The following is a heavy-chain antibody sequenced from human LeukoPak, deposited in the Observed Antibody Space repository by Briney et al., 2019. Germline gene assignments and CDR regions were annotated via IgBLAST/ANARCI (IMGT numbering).Heavy chain of an antibody. D-gene: IGHD3-22*01. Sequence: SETLSLTCTVSGDSISSGSFYWSWIRQAAGKGLEWIGRVSSSGRTTYDPSLKSRLTISITTSKNQFSLKVTSVTAADTAVYYCARLTGYMIEDYFDYWGQGTLVTVSS. CDR1: GDSISSGSFY. CDR2: VSSSGRT. V-gene: IGHV4-61*10. CDR3: ARLTGYMIEDYFDY. J-gene: IGHJ4*02.